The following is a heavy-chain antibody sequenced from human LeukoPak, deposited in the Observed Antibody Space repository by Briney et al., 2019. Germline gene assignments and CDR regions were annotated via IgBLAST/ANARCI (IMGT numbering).Heavy chain of an antibody. J-gene: IGHJ5*02. CDR1: GDSISSYY. CDR3: ARHRPDYYDSSGYYNWFDP. D-gene: IGHD3-22*01. V-gene: IGHV4-4*07. Sequence: SETLSLTCTVSGDSISSYYWSCIRQPAGKGLEWIGRIYTSGSTNYNPSLKSRVTMSVDTSKNQFSLKLSSVTAADTAVYYCARHRPDYYDSSGYYNWFDPWGQGTLVTVSS. CDR2: IYTSGST.